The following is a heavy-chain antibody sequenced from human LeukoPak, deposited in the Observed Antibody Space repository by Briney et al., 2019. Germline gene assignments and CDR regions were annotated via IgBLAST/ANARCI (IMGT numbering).Heavy chain of an antibody. D-gene: IGHD5-18*01. CDR2: IYYSGST. Sequence: PSETLSLTCTVSGVSISSYYWSWIRQPPGKGLEWIGYIYYSGSTNYNPSLKSRVTISVDTSKNQFSLKLSSVTAADTAVYYCARQGGYSYGFNFDYWGQGTLVTVSS. CDR3: ARQGGYSYGFNFDY. CDR1: GVSISSYY. V-gene: IGHV4-59*08. J-gene: IGHJ4*02.